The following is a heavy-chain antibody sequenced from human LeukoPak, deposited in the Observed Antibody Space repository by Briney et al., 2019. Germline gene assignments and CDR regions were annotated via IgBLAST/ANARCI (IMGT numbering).Heavy chain of an antibody. D-gene: IGHD2-15*01. J-gene: IGHJ4*02. CDR3: STGGGTNDY. CDR2: IRAETAGGTT. V-gene: IGHV3-15*01. CDR1: GFTFNNAW. Sequence: GGSLRLSCAASGFTFNNAWMSWVRQAPGKGREWVGRIRAETAGGTTDYGAPVKGRFTISRDDSKNTLYLQMNSLKTEDTAVYFCSTGGGTNDYWGQGTLVTVSS.